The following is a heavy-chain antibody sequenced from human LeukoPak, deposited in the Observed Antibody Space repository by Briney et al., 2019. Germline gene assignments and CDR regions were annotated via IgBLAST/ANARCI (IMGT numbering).Heavy chain of an antibody. CDR1: GYTFTSFD. CDR2: MNPNSGNT. J-gene: IGHJ4*02. CDR3: ARGFGVVVTTIHDY. D-gene: IGHD3-22*01. V-gene: IGHV1-8*01. Sequence: GASVKVSCKASGYTFTSFDIHWVRQATGQGLEWMGWMNPNSGNTGYAPKFQGRVTMTRDNSISTAYMEVSGLRSEDTAVYYCARGFGVVVTTIHDYWGQGTLVTVSS.